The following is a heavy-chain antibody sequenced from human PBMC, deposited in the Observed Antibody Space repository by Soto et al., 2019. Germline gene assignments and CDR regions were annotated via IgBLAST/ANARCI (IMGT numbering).Heavy chain of an antibody. V-gene: IGHV3-53*01. CDR2: VHGGGST. CDR1: GFTVSNNH. Sequence: GGSLRLSCAASGFTVSNNHMTWVRQAAGKGLELVSFVHGGGSTSYADSVKGRFTISRDNSKNTLYLQMDSLRAEDTAIYYCAGRLTTAASLDFWGRGTLVTVSS. J-gene: IGHJ4*02. D-gene: IGHD3-16*01. CDR3: AGRLTTAASLDF.